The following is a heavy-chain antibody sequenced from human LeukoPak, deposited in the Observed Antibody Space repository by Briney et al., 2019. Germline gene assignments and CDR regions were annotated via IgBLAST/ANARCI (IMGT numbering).Heavy chain of an antibody. J-gene: IGHJ4*02. CDR2: ISSRSTYI. CDR1: RFTRRKYM. V-gene: IGHV3-21*01. CDR3: AARDIYMSVSFIIDY. Sequence: GGSLRLSCAPSRFTRRKYMLRGVRQAPGKGLEWVSSISSRSTYIYYADSLKGRFTISRDNAKNSLYLQMNRLRAEDTAVYYCAARDIYMSVSFIIDYWGQGTLVTVSS. D-gene: IGHD3-10*01.